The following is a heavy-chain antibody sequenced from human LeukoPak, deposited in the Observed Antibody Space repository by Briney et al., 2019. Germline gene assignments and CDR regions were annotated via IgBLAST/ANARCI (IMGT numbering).Heavy chain of an antibody. J-gene: IGHJ4*02. Sequence: SETLSLTCTVSGYSISSGYYWGWIRQPPGKGLEWIGSIYHSGSTYYNPSLKSRVTISVDTSKNQFSLKLSSVTAADTAVYYCARDPAVAGTSFDYWGQGTLVTVSS. CDR3: ARDPAVAGTSFDY. CDR2: IYHSGST. CDR1: GYSISSGYY. V-gene: IGHV4-38-2*02. D-gene: IGHD6-19*01.